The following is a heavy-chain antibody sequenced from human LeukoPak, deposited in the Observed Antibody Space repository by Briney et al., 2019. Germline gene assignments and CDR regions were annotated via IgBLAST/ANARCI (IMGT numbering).Heavy chain of an antibody. CDR3: AGERITMVRGVICGFDP. J-gene: IGHJ5*02. D-gene: IGHD3-10*01. CDR2: ISYDGSNK. CDR1: GFTFSSYA. V-gene: IGHV3-30-3*01. Sequence: GGSLRLSCAASGFTFSSYAMHWVRQAPGKGLEWVAVISYDGSNKYYADSVKGRFTISRDNSKNTLYLQMNSLRAEDTAVYYCAGERITMVRGVICGFDPWGQGTLVTVSS.